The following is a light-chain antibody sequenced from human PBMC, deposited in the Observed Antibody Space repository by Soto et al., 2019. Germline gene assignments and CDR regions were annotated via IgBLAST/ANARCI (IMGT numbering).Light chain of an antibody. CDR1: SIGSKS. CDR3: QVWDRSSDHSVV. Sequence: SYELTQPPSVSVAPGKTARIPCGGNSIGSKSVQWYQQKPGQAPVVVIYYDSDRPSGIPERFSGSNSANTATLTISRVEVGDEADYYCQVWDRSSDHSVVFGGGTKLTVL. V-gene: IGLV3-21*04. J-gene: IGLJ2*01. CDR2: YDS.